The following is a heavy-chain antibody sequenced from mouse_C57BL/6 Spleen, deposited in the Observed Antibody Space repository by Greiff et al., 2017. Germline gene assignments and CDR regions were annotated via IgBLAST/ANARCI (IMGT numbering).Heavy chain of an antibody. CDR3: ARDYYVNYVAMDY. J-gene: IGHJ4*01. CDR1: GYTFTSYW. CDR2: IHPNSGIT. V-gene: IGHV1-64*01. D-gene: IGHD2-1*01. Sequence: QVQLQQPGAELVKPGASVKLSCKASGYTFTSYWMHWVKQRPGQGLEWIGMIHPNSGITNYNEKFKSKATLTVDKSSSTAYMQLSSLTSEDSAVYYCARDYYVNYVAMDYWGQGTSVTVSS.